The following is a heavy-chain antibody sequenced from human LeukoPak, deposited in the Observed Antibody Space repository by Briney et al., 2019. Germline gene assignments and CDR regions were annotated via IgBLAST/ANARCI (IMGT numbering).Heavy chain of an antibody. V-gene: IGHV1-18*01. J-gene: IGHJ4*02. CDR1: GYTFTSYG. Sequence: GASVKVSCKASGYTFTSYGISWVRQAPGQGLEWMGWISAYNGNTNYAQKLQGRVTMTTDTSTCTAYMELRSLRSDDTAVYYCTRETSSRYFDYWGQGTLVTVSS. CDR3: TRETSSRYFDY. CDR2: ISAYNGNT.